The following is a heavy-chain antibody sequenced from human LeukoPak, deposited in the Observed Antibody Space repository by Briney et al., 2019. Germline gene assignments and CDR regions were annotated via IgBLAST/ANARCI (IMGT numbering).Heavy chain of an antibody. CDR1: GFTFNNYA. Sequence: AGGSLRLSCAASGFTFNNYAMSWVRQAPGKGLEWASTISGSDDNTYYADSVKGRFTISRDISKNTLYLQMNSLRADDTAVYYCANDFDHWGQGTLVTVSS. V-gene: IGHV3-23*01. CDR2: ISGSDDNT. CDR3: ANDFDH. J-gene: IGHJ4*02.